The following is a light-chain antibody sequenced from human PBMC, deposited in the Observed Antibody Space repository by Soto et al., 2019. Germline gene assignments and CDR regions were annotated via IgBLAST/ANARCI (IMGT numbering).Light chain of an antibody. Sequence: DIVMTQSPDSLAVSLGERATINCKSSQSVLYSSNNKNYLGWYQQKPGQSPKLLIYWASTRESGVPDRFSGSGSGTDFTLTIASLQAEDVAVYYCQQYFSTPQTFGQGTMLEIK. CDR3: QQYFSTPQT. V-gene: IGKV4-1*01. CDR1: QSVLYSSNNKNY. CDR2: WAS. J-gene: IGKJ1*01.